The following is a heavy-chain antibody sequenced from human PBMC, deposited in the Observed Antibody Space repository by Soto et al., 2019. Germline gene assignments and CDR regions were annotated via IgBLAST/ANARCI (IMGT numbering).Heavy chain of an antibody. J-gene: IGHJ4*02. Sequence: GGSLRLSCAASGFTFSNAWMNWVRQAPGKGLEWVGRIKSKTDGGTTDYAAPVKGRFTISRDDSKNTLYLQMNSLKTEDTAVYYCTTDLLPEYSYAQGDYWGQGTLVTVSS. CDR1: GFTFSNAW. V-gene: IGHV3-15*07. D-gene: IGHD5-18*01. CDR2: IKSKTDGGTT. CDR3: TTDLLPEYSYAQGDY.